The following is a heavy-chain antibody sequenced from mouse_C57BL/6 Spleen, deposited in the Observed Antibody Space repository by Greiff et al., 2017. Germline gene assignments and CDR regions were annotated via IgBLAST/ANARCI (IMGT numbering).Heavy chain of an antibody. Sequence: QVQLKESGAELVRPGASVKLSCKASGYTFTDYYINWVKQRPGQGLEWIARIYPGSGNTYYKEKFKGKATLTAEKSSSTAYMQLSSLTSEDSAVYFCARRDYDYDENAMDYWGQGTSVTVSS. CDR1: GYTFTDYY. J-gene: IGHJ4*01. D-gene: IGHD2-4*01. CDR2: IYPGSGNT. V-gene: IGHV1-76*01. CDR3: ARRDYDYDENAMDY.